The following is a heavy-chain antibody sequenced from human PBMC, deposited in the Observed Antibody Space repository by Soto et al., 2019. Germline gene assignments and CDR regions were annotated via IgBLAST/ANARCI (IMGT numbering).Heavy chain of an antibody. V-gene: IGHV1-69*02. CDR3: ARAVYYYGSGTSPVDY. D-gene: IGHD3-10*01. CDR2: IIPILDIA. CDR1: GGTFTTYT. Sequence: QVQLVQSGTEVKKPGSSVTVSCKASGGTFTTYTITWVRQAPGQGLEWMGRIIPILDIANYAQKVQGRVTITADKSTSTAYMELSRLRSEDTAVYYCARAVYYYGSGTSPVDYWGQGTLVTVSS. J-gene: IGHJ4*02.